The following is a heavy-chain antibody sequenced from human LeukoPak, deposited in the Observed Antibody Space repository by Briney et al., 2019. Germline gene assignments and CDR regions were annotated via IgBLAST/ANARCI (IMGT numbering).Heavy chain of an antibody. CDR1: GFTFTNYD. V-gene: IGHV1-8*01. CDR2: MNPNSGNT. CDR3: ARGPTLVRGVIMPDSVGGMDV. J-gene: IGHJ6*02. D-gene: IGHD3-10*01. Sequence: ASVKVSCETSGFTFTNYDINWVRQAPGQGLEWMGWMNPNSGNTRYAQKVQGRITMTRDTSISTAYMELSSLRSEDTAVYYCARGPTLVRGVIMPDSVGGMDVWGQGTTVTVSS.